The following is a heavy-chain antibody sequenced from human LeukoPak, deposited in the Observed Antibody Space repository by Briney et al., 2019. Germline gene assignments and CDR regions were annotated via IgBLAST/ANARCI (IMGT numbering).Heavy chain of an antibody. D-gene: IGHD3-10*01. CDR1: GFTFSSYA. J-gene: IGHJ4*02. Sequence: PGGSLRLSCAASGFTFSSYAMHWVRQAPGKGLEWVAVISYDGSNKYYADSVKGRFTISRDNSKNTLYLQMNSLRAEDTAVYYCARDKERILWFGEYWGGFDYWGQGTLVTVSS. V-gene: IGHV3-30-3*01. CDR2: ISYDGSNK. CDR3: ARDKERILWFGEYWGGFDY.